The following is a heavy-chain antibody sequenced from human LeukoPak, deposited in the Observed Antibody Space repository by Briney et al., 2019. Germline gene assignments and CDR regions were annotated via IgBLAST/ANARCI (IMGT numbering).Heavy chain of an antibody. J-gene: IGHJ6*03. D-gene: IGHD2-21*01. CDR3: ARENWAYCGGDCYYYYYYMDV. V-gene: IGHV1-46*01. CDR2: INPSGGST. Sequence: GASVKVSCKASGYTFTSYYMHWVRQAPGQGLEWMGIINPSGGSTSYAQKFQGRVTMTRDTSTSTVYMELSSLRSEDTAVYYCARENWAYCGGDCYYYYYYMDVWGKGTTVTVSS. CDR1: GYTFTSYY.